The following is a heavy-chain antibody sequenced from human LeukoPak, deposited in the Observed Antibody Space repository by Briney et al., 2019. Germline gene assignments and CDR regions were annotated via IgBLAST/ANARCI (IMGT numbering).Heavy chain of an antibody. CDR3: ARAPFGTESL. J-gene: IGHJ4*02. CDR2: IKCDGCST. D-gene: IGHD3-10*01. Sequence: PGGSLRLSCAASGFTFSTNAMSWVRQAPGKGLVWVSRIKCDGCSTTYADSVRGRFTISRDNAKKTLYLQMNSLRAEDTAVYYCARAPFGTESLWGQGTLVTVSS. V-gene: IGHV3-74*03. CDR1: GFTFSTNA.